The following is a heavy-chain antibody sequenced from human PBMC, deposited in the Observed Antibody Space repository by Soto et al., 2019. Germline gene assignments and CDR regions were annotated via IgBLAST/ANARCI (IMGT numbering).Heavy chain of an antibody. V-gene: IGHV1-18*01. CDR3: ARGEDSGSYWVYYYGMDV. J-gene: IGHJ6*02. CDR2: ISAYNGNT. CDR1: GYTFTSYG. D-gene: IGHD1-26*01. Sequence: ASVKVSCKASGYTFTSYGISWVRQAPGQGLEWMGWISAYNGNTNYAQKLQGRVTMTTDTSTSTAYMELRSLRSDDTAVYYCARGEDSGSYWVYYYGMDVWGQGTTVTVSS.